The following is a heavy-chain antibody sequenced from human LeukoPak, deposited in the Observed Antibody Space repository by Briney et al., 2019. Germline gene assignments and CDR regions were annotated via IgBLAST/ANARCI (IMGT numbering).Heavy chain of an antibody. V-gene: IGHV4-34*01. CDR3: ARGVRYSGSSPLNNWFDP. CDR1: GGSFSGYY. J-gene: IGHJ5*02. D-gene: IGHD1-26*01. Sequence: NPSETLSLTCAVYGGSFSGYYWSWIRQPPGKGLEWIGEINHSGSTNYNPSLKSRVTISVDTSKNQFSLKLSSVTAADTVVYYCARGVRYSGSSPLNNWFDPWGQGTLVTVSS. CDR2: INHSGST.